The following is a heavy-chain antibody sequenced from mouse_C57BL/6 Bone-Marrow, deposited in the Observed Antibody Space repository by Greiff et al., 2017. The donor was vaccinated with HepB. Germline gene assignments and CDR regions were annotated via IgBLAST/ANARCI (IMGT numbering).Heavy chain of an antibody. V-gene: IGHV7-1*01. CDR2: SRNKANDYTT. CDR1: GFTFSDFY. J-gene: IGHJ4*01. CDR3: ARDDGYYRLDY. Sequence: EVQLVESGGGLVQSGRSLRLSCATSGFTFSDFYMEWVRQAPGKGLEWIAASRNKANDYTTEYSASVKGRFIVSRDTSQSILYLQMNALRAEDTAIYYCARDDGYYRLDYWGQGTSVTVSS. D-gene: IGHD2-3*01.